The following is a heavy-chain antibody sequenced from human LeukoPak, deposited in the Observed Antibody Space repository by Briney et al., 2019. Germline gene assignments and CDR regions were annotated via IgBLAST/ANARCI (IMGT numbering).Heavy chain of an antibody. J-gene: IGHJ4*02. CDR2: FHYSGSI. Sequence: SETLALTRPFCVGFLRSGNYHWNWIPQPPGRGVECIGYFHYSGSIYYNPSLKSRVTISVDTSKNQFSLKLSSVTAADTAVYYCASRRYYGSGEIGTTFDYWGQGTLVTVSS. CDR1: VGFLRSGNYH. V-gene: IGHV4-30-4*01. CDR3: ASRRYYGSGEIGTTFDY. D-gene: IGHD3-10*01.